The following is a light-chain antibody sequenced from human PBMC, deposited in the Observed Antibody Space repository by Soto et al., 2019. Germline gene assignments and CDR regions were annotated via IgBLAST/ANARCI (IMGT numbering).Light chain of an antibody. V-gene: IGKV3-20*01. CDR1: QSVTSSY. CDR3: KQYSTARLT. CDR2: GAS. Sequence: EIVLTQSPGTLSLSPGERATLSCRASQSVTSSYLAWYQQKPGPAPRLLISGASSRATGIPDRFSGSGSGTAFTITISRLEPEDFAVYSCKQYSTARLTFGGGTKVEIK. J-gene: IGKJ4*01.